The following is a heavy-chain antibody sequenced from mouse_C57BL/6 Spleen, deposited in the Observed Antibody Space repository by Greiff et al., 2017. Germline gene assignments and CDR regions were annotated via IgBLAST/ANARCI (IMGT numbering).Heavy chain of an antibody. CDR3: ARSLRSSYWYFDV. CDR2: IHPNSGST. Sequence: QVQLQQPGAELVKPGASVKLSCKASGYTFTSYWMHWVKQRPGQGLEWIGMIHPNSGSTNYNEKFKSKATLTVDKSSSTAYMQLSSLTSEDSAVYYCARSLRSSYWYFDVWGTGTTVTVSS. J-gene: IGHJ1*03. V-gene: IGHV1-64*01. D-gene: IGHD3-2*02. CDR1: GYTFTSYW.